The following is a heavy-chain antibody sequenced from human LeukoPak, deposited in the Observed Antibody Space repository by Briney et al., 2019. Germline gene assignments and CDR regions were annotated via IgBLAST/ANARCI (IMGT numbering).Heavy chain of an antibody. Sequence: ASVKVSCKASGYTFTGYYMHWVRQAPGQGLEWMGWIKPNNGGTNYAQKFQGRVTMTRDTSISTAYMEPSRLRSDDTAVYYCARGVGSSLLDYWGQGTLVTVSS. CDR2: IKPNNGGT. J-gene: IGHJ4*02. V-gene: IGHV1-2*02. CDR3: ARGVGSSLLDY. CDR1: GYTFTGYY. D-gene: IGHD1-26*01.